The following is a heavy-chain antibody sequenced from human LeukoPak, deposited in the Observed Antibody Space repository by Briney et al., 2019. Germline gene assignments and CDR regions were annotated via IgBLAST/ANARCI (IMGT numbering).Heavy chain of an antibody. V-gene: IGHV4-39*01. J-gene: IGHJ4*02. D-gene: IGHD3-10*01. CDR3: AKHYMGSSYNRGLDS. CDR1: GGSISSSTYY. Sequence: SETLSLTCTVSGGSISSSTYYWGWVRQPPGTGLEWIGSIYYSGYTYYNPSLESRVTISIDTSKNQFSLKLSSVTAADTAIYYCAKHYMGSSYNRGLDSWGQGTLVTVSS. CDR2: IYYSGYT.